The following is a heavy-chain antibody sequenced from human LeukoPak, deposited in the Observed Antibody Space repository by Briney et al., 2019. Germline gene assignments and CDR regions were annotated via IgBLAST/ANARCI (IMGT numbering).Heavy chain of an antibody. CDR1: GFTFSGYA. D-gene: IGHD5-18*01. J-gene: IGHJ4*02. CDR3: ANLRYGYGLG. V-gene: IGHV3-23*01. Sequence: GGSLRLSCAASGFTFSGYAMSWVRQAPGKGLEWVSAITSDGTTYFADSVKGRFTISRDNSKNTVYLQVNSLTVEDTAVYYCANLRYGYGLGGGQGTLVTVSS. CDR2: ITSDGTT.